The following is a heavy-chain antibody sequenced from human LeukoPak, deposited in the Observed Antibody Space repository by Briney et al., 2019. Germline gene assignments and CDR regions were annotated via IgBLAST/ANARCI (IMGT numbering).Heavy chain of an antibody. CDR2: IIPIFGTA. J-gene: IGHJ6*03. Sequence: ASVKVSCKASGGTFSSYAISWVRQAPGQGLEWMGGIIPIFGTANYAQKFQGRVTITADKSTSTAYMELSSLRSDDTAVYYCARAPYSSGWYLPWGYMDVWGKGTTVTISS. CDR1: GGTFSSYA. V-gene: IGHV1-69*06. CDR3: ARAPYSSGWYLPWGYMDV. D-gene: IGHD6-19*01.